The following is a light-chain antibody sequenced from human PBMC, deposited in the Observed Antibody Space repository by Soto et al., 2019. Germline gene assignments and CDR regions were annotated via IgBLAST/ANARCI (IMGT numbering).Light chain of an antibody. CDR3: QQYGSSPLT. CDR1: QSVSSTF. J-gene: IGKJ4*01. Sequence: EIVLTQSPGTLSLSTGERATLSCRASQSVSSTFLAWYQQRPGQAPSLVIYGAFTRATGIPDRSTGSGSGTDFPLTINPPGHEHFAVYYCQQYGSSPLTVGGGTKVDIK. V-gene: IGKV3-20*01. CDR2: GAF.